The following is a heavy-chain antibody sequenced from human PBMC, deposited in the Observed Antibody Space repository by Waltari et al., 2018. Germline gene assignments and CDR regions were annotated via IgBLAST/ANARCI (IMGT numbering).Heavy chain of an antibody. V-gene: IGHV4-38-2*01. CDR3: VLTLVTNDAFDI. D-gene: IGHD2-15*01. CDR1: GYSISSGYY. J-gene: IGHJ3*02. Sequence: QVQLQESGPGLVKPSEPLSLTCAVSGYSISSGYYWGWIRQPPGKGLEWIGSIYHSGSTYYNPSLKSRVTISVDTSKNQFSLKLSSVTAADTAVYYCVLTLVTNDAFDIWGQGTMVTVSS. CDR2: IYHSGST.